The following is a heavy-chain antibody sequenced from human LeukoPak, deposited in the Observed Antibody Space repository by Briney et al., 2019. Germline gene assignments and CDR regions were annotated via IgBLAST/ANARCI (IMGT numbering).Heavy chain of an antibody. Sequence: SETLSLTCAVSGGSISSSNWWSWVRQPPGKGLEWIGEINHSGSTNYNPSLKSRVTISVDTSKNQFSLKLSSVTAADTAVYYCARSHSIRFLEWLFYGWFDPWGQGTLVTVSS. J-gene: IGHJ5*02. CDR2: INHSGST. CDR1: GGSISSSNW. V-gene: IGHV4-4*02. CDR3: ARSHSIRFLEWLFYGWFDP. D-gene: IGHD3-3*01.